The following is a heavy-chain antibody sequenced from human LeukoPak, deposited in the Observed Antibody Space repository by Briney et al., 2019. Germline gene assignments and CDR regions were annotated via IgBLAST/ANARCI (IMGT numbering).Heavy chain of an antibody. CDR3: ARDGWGFDYDSSGYDY. CDR2: IYHSGST. CDR1: GYSISSGYY. J-gene: IGHJ4*02. Sequence: SETLSLTCTVSGYSISSGYYWGWIRQPPGKGLEWIGSIYHSGSTYYNPSLKSRVTISVDTSKNQFSLKLSSVTAADTAVYYCARDGWGFDYDSSGYDYWGQGTLVTVSS. V-gene: IGHV4-38-2*02. D-gene: IGHD3-22*01.